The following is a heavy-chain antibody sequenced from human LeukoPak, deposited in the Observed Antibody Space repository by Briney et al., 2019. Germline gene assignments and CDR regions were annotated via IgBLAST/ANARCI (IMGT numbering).Heavy chain of an antibody. D-gene: IGHD1-1*01. CDR1: GFSFSSYS. CDR3: ARPRTTGTTAFDY. CDR2: ISSSSSYI. Sequence: GGSLRLSCAASGFSFSSYSMNWVRQAPGKGLEWVSSISSSSSYIYYADSVKGRFTISRDNAKNSLYLQMNSLRAEDTAVYYCARPRTTGTTAFDYWGQGTLVTVSS. V-gene: IGHV3-21*01. J-gene: IGHJ4*02.